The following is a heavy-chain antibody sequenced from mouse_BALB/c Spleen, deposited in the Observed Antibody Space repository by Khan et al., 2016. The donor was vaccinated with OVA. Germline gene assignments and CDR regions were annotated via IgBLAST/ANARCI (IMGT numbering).Heavy chain of an antibody. CDR3: ARGGSYCVSFVY. V-gene: IGHV1S136*01. D-gene: IGHD2-12*01. Sequence: VQLKESGPEVVKPGASVKMSCKASGYTFTSYVMHWVKQKPGQGLEWIGYIYPFNDATKFNEKFNGKATLTSDKSSSTAYMELSSLTSEDSAVCDCARGGSYCVSFVYWGQGTLVAVSA. J-gene: IGHJ3*01. CDR2: IYPFNDAT. CDR1: GYTFTSYV.